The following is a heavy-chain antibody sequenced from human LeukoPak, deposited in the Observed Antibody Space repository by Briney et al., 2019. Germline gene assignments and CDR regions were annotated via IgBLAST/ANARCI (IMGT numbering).Heavy chain of an antibody. CDR2: IYGSDDKT. CDR1: GFTSSNYA. Sequence: GGSLRLSCVASGFTSSNYAMSWVRQAPGKGLELVSGIYGSDDKTVYGDAVKGRFTISRDNSKNTLYLQMNSLRADDTAVYYCAKTQGYYDAWGQGALVTVSS. J-gene: IGHJ5*02. D-gene: IGHD2-15*01. V-gene: IGHV3-23*01. CDR3: AKTQGYYDA.